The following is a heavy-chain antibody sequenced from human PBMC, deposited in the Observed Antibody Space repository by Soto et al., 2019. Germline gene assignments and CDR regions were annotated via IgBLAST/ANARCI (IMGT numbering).Heavy chain of an antibody. CDR3: ARGRLASYGLNGINWFDP. Sequence: SETLSLTCAVSGGSISSGGYSWSWIRQPPGKGLEWIGYIYHSGSTYYNPSLKSRVTISVDRSKNQFSLKLSSVTAADTAVYYCARGRLASYGLNGINWFDPWGQGTLVTVSS. V-gene: IGHV4-30-2*01. CDR2: IYHSGST. D-gene: IGHD5-18*01. J-gene: IGHJ5*02. CDR1: GGSISSGGYS.